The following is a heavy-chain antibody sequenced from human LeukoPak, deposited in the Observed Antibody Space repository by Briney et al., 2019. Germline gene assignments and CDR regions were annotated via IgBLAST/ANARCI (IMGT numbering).Heavy chain of an antibody. CDR3: ARSQVDYYGMDV. Sequence: GASVKVSCKASGYTFTGYYMHWVRQAPGQGLEWMGWINPNSGGTNYAQKFQGWVTMTRDTSISTTYMELSRLRSDDTAVYYCARSQVDYYGMDVWGQGTTVTVSS. CDR2: INPNSGGT. D-gene: IGHD1-26*01. V-gene: IGHV1-2*04. J-gene: IGHJ6*02. CDR1: GYTFTGYY.